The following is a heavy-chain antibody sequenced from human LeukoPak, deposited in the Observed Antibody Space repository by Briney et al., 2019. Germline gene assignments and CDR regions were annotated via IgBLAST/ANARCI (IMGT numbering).Heavy chain of an antibody. CDR1: GFTFSSYA. J-gene: IGHJ4*02. D-gene: IGHD3-3*01. Sequence: GGSLRLSCAASGFTFSSYAMSWVRQAPGKGLEWVSSISGSGGSTYYADSVKGRFTISRDNSKNTLYLQMNSLRAEDTAVYYCSKDQGDFWSGYSIGYWGQGTLVTVSS. CDR3: SKDQGDFWSGYSIGY. CDR2: ISGSGGST. V-gene: IGHV3-23*01.